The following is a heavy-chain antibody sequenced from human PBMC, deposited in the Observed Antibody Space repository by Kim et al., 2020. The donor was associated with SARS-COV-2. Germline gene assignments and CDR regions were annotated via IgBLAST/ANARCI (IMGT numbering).Heavy chain of an antibody. CDR3: ARDLMTTVTTSEL. Sequence: SVKVSCKASGGTFSSYAISWVRQAPGQGLEWMGRIIPILGIANYAQKFQGRVTITADKSTSTAYMELSSLRSEDTAVYYCARDLMTTVTTSELWGQGTLVTVSS. CDR1: GGTFSSYA. V-gene: IGHV1-69*04. D-gene: IGHD4-17*01. CDR2: IIPILGIA. J-gene: IGHJ4*02.